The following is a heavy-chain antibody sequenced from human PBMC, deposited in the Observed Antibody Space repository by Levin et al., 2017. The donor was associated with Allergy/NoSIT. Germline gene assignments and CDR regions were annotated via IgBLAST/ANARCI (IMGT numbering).Heavy chain of an antibody. CDR3: ARDDVANCGGDCSTFDY. CDR1: GFTFSNYW. D-gene: IGHD2-21*02. Sequence: GESLKISCTASGFTFSNYWMSWVRQAPGKGLEWVANIQQNGGDKYYVDSMKGRFTISRDNAKNSLYLQMNSLRAEDTAVYYCARDDVANCGGDCSTFDYWGQGTLVTVSS. J-gene: IGHJ4*02. V-gene: IGHV3-7*01. CDR2: IQQNGGDK.